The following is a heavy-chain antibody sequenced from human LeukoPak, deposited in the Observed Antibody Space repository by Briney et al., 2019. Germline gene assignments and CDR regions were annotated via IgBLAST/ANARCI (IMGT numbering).Heavy chain of an antibody. Sequence: GGSLRLSCAASGFSFSKYGMEWVRQAPGKGLEWVSAISGSGGSTYYADSVKGRFTISRDNSKNTLYLQMNSLRAEDTAVYYCAKTAGIAAAADFDYWGQGTLVTVSS. D-gene: IGHD6-13*01. V-gene: IGHV3-23*01. CDR1: GFSFSKYG. CDR3: AKTAGIAAAADFDY. CDR2: ISGSGGST. J-gene: IGHJ4*02.